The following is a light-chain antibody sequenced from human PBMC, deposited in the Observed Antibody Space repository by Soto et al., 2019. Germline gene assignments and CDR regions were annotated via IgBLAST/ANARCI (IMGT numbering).Light chain of an antibody. V-gene: IGKV3-20*01. J-gene: IGKJ1*01. CDR3: QQYGSSPGT. Sequence: EIVLTQSPGTLSLSPGERATLSCRTSQSVSSSYLAWYQQKPGQAPRLLIFGASYRATGIPARFSGSGSGTEFNLTISSLQSEDFAVYYCQQYGSSPGTFGQGTKVDIK. CDR1: QSVSSSY. CDR2: GAS.